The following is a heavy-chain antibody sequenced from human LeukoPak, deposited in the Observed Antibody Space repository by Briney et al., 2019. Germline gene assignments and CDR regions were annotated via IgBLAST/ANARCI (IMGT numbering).Heavy chain of an antibody. J-gene: IGHJ5*02. D-gene: IGHD3-3*01. V-gene: IGHV7-4-1*02. CDR3: ARGEYYDFWSGYYPAGGDWFDP. CDR1: GYTFTSYA. Sequence: GASVKVSCKASGYTFTSYAMNWVRQAPGQGLEWMGWINTNTGNPTYAQGFTVRFVLSLDTSVSTAYLQISSLKAEDTAVYYCARGEYYDFWSGYYPAGGDWFDPWGQGTLVTVSS. CDR2: INTNTGNP.